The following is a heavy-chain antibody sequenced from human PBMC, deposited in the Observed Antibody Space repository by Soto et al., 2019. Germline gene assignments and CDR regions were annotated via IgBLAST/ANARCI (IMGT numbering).Heavy chain of an antibody. V-gene: IGHV5-51*01. CDR3: ARIAEELLSNYYYYGMDV. Sequence: SGESLKISCKGSGYSFTSYWIGWVRQMPGKGLEWMGIIYPGDSDTRYSPSFQGQVTISADKSISTAYLQWSSLKASDTAMYYCARIAEELLSNYYYYGMDVWGQGTTVTVSS. D-gene: IGHD1-26*01. CDR2: IYPGDSDT. J-gene: IGHJ6*02. CDR1: GYSFTSYW.